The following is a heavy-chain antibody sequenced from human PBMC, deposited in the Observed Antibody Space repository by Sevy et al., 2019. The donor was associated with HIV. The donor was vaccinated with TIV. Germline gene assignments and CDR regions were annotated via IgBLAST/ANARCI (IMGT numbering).Heavy chain of an antibody. D-gene: IGHD3-10*01. CDR1: GYTFTGYY. J-gene: IGHJ3*02. Sequence: ASVKVSCKASGYTFTGYYMHWVRQAPGQGPEWMGWINPNSGGTNYPQKFQGRVTMTTDTSISTAYMELTRLRSDDTAVYYCARSLTLWFENDAFHIWGLGTVVTVSS. CDR3: ARSLTLWFENDAFHI. V-gene: IGHV1-2*02. CDR2: INPNSGGT.